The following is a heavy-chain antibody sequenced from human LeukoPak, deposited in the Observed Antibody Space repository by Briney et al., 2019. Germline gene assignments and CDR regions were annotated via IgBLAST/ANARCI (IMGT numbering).Heavy chain of an antibody. D-gene: IGHD5-18*01. CDR1: GGSISSYY. CDR3: ASALRGYSLSGI. Sequence: SETLSLTCTVSGGSISSYYWSWIRQPPGKGLEWIGYIYYSGSTNYNPSLKSRVTISVDTSKNQFSLKLSSVTAADTAVYYCASALRGYSLSGIWGQGTMVTVSS. V-gene: IGHV4-59*08. J-gene: IGHJ3*02. CDR2: IYYSGST.